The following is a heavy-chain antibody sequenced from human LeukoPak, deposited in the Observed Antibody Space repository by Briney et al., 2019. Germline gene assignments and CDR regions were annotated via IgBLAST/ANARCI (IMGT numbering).Heavy chain of an antibody. Sequence: PGGSLRLSCAASGFTFSSHWMHWVRQAPGKGLVWVSRISYADSTTTYADSVRGRFTIPRDNAKNTLYLQLNSLRAEDTAVYYCVVVVEPPDSDGFDVWGQGTMITVSS. CDR3: VVVVEPPDSDGFDV. D-gene: IGHD1-14*01. CDR2: ISYADSTT. CDR1: GFTFSSHW. V-gene: IGHV3-74*01. J-gene: IGHJ3*01.